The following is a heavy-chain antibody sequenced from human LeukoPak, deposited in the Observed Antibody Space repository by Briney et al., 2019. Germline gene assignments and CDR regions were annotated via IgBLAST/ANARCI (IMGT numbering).Heavy chain of an antibody. CDR2: ISYDGSNK. J-gene: IGHJ5*02. V-gene: IGHV3-30*18. CDR3: AKDRGSGWTPVWFDP. D-gene: IGHD6-19*01. Sequence: GGSLRLSCAASGFTFSSYGIHWVRQAPGKGLEWVAVISYDGSNKYYADSVKGRFTISRDSSKNTLYLQMNSLRAEDTAVYYCAKDRGSGWTPVWFDPWGQGTLVTVSS. CDR1: GFTFSSYG.